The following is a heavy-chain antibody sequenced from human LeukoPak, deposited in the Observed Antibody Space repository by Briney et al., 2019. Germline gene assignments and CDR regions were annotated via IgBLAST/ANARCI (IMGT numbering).Heavy chain of an antibody. D-gene: IGHD3-22*01. V-gene: IGHV4-59*01. CDR1: GGSFSDYY. J-gene: IGHJ4*02. CDR3: AREGSYYDSSGYYYGSGYFDY. CDR2: IYYSGST. Sequence: KSSETLSLTCAVYGGSFSDYYWSWIRQPPGKGLEWIGYIYYSGSTNYNPSLKSRVIISVDTSKNQFSLKLSSVTAADTAVYYCAREGSYYDSSGYYYGSGYFDYWGQGTLVTVSS.